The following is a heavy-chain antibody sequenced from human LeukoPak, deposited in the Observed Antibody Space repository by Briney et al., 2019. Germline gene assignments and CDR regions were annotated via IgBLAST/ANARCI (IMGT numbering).Heavy chain of an antibody. CDR3: ARIRSSSWYDYYYYGMDV. V-gene: IGHV4-59*01. Sequence: SETLSLTCIVSGGSISSYYWSWIRQPPGKGLEWIGYIYYSGSTNYNPSLESRVTISVDTSKNQFSLKLSSVTAADTAVYYCARIRSSSWYDYYYYGMDVWGQGTTVTVSS. CDR1: GGSISSYY. J-gene: IGHJ6*02. D-gene: IGHD6-13*01. CDR2: IYYSGST.